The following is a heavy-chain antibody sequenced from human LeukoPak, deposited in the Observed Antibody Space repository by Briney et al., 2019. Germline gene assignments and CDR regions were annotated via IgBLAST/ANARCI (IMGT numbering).Heavy chain of an antibody. CDR2: IYPGDSDT. CDR3: ARLPPVVVVVPAAIGWFDP. V-gene: IGHV5-51*01. D-gene: IGHD2-2*02. CDR1: GYSFTSYW. J-gene: IGHJ5*02. Sequence: GESLKISCKGSGYSFTSYWIGWVRQMPGKGLEWMGIIYPGDSDTRYSPSFQGQVTISADKSISTAYLQWSSLKASDTAMYYCARLPPVVVVVPAAIGWFDPWGQGTPVTVSS.